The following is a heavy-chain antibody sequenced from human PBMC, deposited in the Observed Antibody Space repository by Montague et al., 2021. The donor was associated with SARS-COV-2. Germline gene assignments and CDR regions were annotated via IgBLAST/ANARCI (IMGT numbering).Heavy chain of an antibody. V-gene: IGHV6-1*01. D-gene: IGHD1-26*01. J-gene: IGHJ4*02. Sequence: CAISGDSVSRNSAAWNWIRQSPSRGLEWLGRTCYRSKWYNDYAVSVKSRITINPDTSKNQISLQLNSVAPEDTAVYYCARTSASSDYWGQGTLVTVSS. CDR2: TCYRSKWYN. CDR1: GDSVSRNSAA. CDR3: ARTSASSDY.